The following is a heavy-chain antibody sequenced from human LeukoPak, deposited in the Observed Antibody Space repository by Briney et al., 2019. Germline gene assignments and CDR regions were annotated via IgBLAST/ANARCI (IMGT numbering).Heavy chain of an antibody. V-gene: IGHV4-61*02. Sequence: SETLSLTCTVSGGSISSSSYYWSWIRQPAGKGLEWIGRIYTSGSTNYNPSLKSRVTISVDTSKNQFSLKLSSVTAADTAVYYCARGYCSSTSCYPGLGYYYYMDVWGKGTTVTVSS. D-gene: IGHD2-2*01. CDR2: IYTSGST. J-gene: IGHJ6*03. CDR3: ARGYCSSTSCYPGLGYYYYMDV. CDR1: GGSISSSSYY.